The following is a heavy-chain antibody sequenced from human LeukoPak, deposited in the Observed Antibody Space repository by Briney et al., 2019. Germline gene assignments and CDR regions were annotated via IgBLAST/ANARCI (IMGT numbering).Heavy chain of an antibody. J-gene: IGHJ3*01. CDR2: ISSGGST. Sequence: GGSLRLSCAASGFTFSSYRMSWVRQAPGKGLEWVSLISSGGSTYYADSVKGRFTLSRHNSKNTLYFQMNSLRTEDTAVYYCARAIVGDTLSPDAFDVWGQGTMVTVSS. CDR3: ARAIVGDTLSPDAFDV. CDR1: GFTFSSYR. V-gene: IGHV3-53*04. D-gene: IGHD1-26*01.